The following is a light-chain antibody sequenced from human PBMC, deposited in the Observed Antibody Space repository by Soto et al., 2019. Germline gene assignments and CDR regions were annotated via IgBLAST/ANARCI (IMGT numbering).Light chain of an antibody. V-gene: IGKV1-33*01. CDR1: QDISNY. Sequence: DLQMTQSPSSLSASVGDRVTITCRASQDISNYLNWYQQRPGKAPKLLIYDASNLERGVPSRFSGTRSGTHFTFAITSLQPDDVAAYYCQQSDSLPITFGPRTRLEI. CDR3: QQSDSLPIT. J-gene: IGKJ5*01. CDR2: DAS.